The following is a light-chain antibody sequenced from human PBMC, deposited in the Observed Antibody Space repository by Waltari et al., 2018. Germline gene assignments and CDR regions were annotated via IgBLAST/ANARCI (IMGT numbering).Light chain of an antibody. CDR1: SSDSGGYEY. J-gene: IGLJ2*01. CDR3: SSFTRSTTGI. CDR2: DVS. V-gene: IGLV2-14*01. Sequence: ALTQPDSVSGSPGQSITISCSGFSSDSGGYEYVSWYQQHPVKAPKVIIYDVSNRPSGVFTRFPGSRSGSSVSLTITGLQAEDEVDYYCSSFTRSTTGIFGGENKLTVL.